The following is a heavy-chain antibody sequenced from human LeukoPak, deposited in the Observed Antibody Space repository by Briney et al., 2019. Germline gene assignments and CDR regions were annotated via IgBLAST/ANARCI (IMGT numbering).Heavy chain of an antibody. CDR2: MYYSGST. D-gene: IGHD3-22*01. CDR1: GGSISSHY. Sequence: SETLSLTCAVSGGSISSHYWSWIRQPPGKGLEWIGDMYYSGSTNYNPSLKSRVTISLDTSKNQFSLRLSSVTAADTAVYYCARDDSSGYSTLGYWGQGTLVTVSS. J-gene: IGHJ4*02. V-gene: IGHV4-59*11. CDR3: ARDDSSGYSTLGY.